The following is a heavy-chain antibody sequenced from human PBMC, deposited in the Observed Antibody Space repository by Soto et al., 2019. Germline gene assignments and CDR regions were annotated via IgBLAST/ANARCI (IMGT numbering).Heavy chain of an antibody. D-gene: IGHD3-3*01. CDR2: IWYDGSNK. CDR1: GLTFSSYG. J-gene: IGHJ4*02. CDR3: ARDPYDFWSGYPLSYFDY. V-gene: IGHV3-33*01. Sequence: GGSLRVSCAAAGLTFSSYGMHWVRQAPGKGLEWVAVIWYDGSNKYYADSVKGRFTISRDNSKNTLYLQMNSLRAEDTAVYYCARDPYDFWSGYPLSYFDYWGQGTLVTVSS.